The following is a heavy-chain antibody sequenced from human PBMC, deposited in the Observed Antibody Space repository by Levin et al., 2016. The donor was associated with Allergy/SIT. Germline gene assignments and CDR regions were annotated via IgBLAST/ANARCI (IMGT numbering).Heavy chain of an antibody. D-gene: IGHD1-1*01. CDR1: GYTLTELS. V-gene: IGHV1-24*01. Sequence: ASVKVSCKVSGYTLTELSMHWVRQAPGKGLEWMGGFDPEDGETIYAQKFQGRVTMTEDTSTDTAHMELSSLRSEDTAVYYCATRVAATWNLFDYWGQGTLVTVSS. J-gene: IGHJ4*02. CDR2: FDPEDGET. CDR3: ATRVAATWNLFDY.